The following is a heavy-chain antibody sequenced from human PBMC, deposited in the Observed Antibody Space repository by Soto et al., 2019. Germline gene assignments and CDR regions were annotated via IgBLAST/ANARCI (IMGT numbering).Heavy chain of an antibody. Sequence: QLQLQESGPGLVKPSETQSLTCTVSGGSISSSDFYWGWLRQPPGKGLDFIGSMYYSGTTYYNPSHKNRITISVDTSKNQFSLKLISVTAADTAVYYCAVVDSTGNWFDPWGQGALVTVSS. V-gene: IGHV4-39*01. D-gene: IGHD3-22*01. CDR2: MYYSGTT. J-gene: IGHJ5*02. CDR1: GGSISSSDFY. CDR3: AVVDSTGNWFDP.